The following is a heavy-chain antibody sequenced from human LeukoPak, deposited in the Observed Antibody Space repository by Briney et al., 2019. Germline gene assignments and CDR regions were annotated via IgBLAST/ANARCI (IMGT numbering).Heavy chain of an antibody. D-gene: IGHD3-3*01. CDR2: ISGSGGST. J-gene: IGHJ4*02. V-gene: IGHV3-23*01. CDR1: GFTFSSYV. Sequence: GGSLRLSCAASGFTFSSYVMSWVRQAPGKGLEWVSAISGSGGSTYYADSVKGRFTISRDNSKNTLYLQMNSLRAEDTAVYYCAKSTIFGVVSDFDYWGQGTLVTVSS. CDR3: AKSTIFGVVSDFDY.